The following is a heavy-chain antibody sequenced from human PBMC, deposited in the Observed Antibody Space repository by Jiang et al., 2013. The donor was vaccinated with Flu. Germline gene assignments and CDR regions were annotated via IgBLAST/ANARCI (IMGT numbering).Heavy chain of an antibody. J-gene: IGHJ6*04. D-gene: IGHD3-3*01. CDR1: GYTFTSYG. V-gene: IGHV1-18*01. Sequence: GPSVKVSCKASGYTFTSYGISWVRQAPGQGLEWMGWISAYNGNTNYAQKLQGRVTMTTDTSTSTAYMELRSLRSDDTAVYYCARVGSTIFGVVNYYYGMDVWGKGTTVTVSS. CDR2: ISAYNGNT. CDR3: ARVGSTIFGVVNYYYGMDV.